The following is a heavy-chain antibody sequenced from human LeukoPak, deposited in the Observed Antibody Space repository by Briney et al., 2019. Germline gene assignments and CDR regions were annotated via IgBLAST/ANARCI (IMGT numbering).Heavy chain of an antibody. J-gene: IGHJ4*02. CDR1: GGSFSGYY. CDR3: AKGEGGDSGWYGDY. D-gene: IGHD6-19*01. CDR2: INHSGST. Sequence: PSETLSLTCAVYGGSFSGYYWSWIRQPPGKGLEWIGEINHSGSTNYNPSLKSRVTISVDTSKNQFSLKLSSVTAADTAMYYCAKGEGGDSGWYGDYWGQGTLVTVSS. V-gene: IGHV4-34*01.